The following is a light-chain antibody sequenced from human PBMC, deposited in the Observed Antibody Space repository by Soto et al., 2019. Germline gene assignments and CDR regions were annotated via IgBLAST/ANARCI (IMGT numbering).Light chain of an antibody. CDR2: DAS. Sequence: DIQMTQSPSSLSASVGDRVTITCQASQDVSNYLNCYQQKPGKAPKLLIYDASNLEPGVPSRFSGSGSGTDFTFTISSLQTEDIATYYCQQYDNLPLTFGGGTKVEIK. J-gene: IGKJ4*01. V-gene: IGKV1-33*01. CDR1: QDVSNY. CDR3: QQYDNLPLT.